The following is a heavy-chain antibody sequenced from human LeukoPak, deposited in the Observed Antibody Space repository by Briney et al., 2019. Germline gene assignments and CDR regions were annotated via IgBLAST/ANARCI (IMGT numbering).Heavy chain of an antibody. CDR2: IYYSGST. J-gene: IGHJ5*02. V-gene: IGHV4-59*01. CDR3: ARDGGYSYGIGTGFDP. CDR1: GFTFSSYA. D-gene: IGHD5-18*01. Sequence: GSLRLSCAASGFTFSSYAMSWIRQPPGKGLEWIGYIYYSGSTNYNPSLKSRVTISVDTSKNQFSLKLSSVTAADTAVYYCARDGGYSYGIGTGFDPWGQGTLVTVSS.